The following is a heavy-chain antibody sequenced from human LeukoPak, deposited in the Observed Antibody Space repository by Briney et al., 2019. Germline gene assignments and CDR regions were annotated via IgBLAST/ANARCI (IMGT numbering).Heavy chain of an antibody. CDR3: ARATHTISGAFDI. D-gene: IGHD3-10*01. V-gene: IGHV1-69*13. J-gene: IGHJ3*02. CDR2: IIPIFGTA. Sequence: SVKVSCKASGYTFTSYDINWVRQATGQGLEWMGGIIPIFGTANYAQKFQGRVTITADESTSTAYMELSSLRSEDTAVYYCARATHTISGAFDIWGQGTMVTVSS. CDR1: GYTFTSYD.